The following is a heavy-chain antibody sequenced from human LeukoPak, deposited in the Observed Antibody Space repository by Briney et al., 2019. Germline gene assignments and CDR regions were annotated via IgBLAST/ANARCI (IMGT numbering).Heavy chain of an antibody. V-gene: IGHV3-64*01. CDR3: ARGHGPYGGNSLDP. Sequence: GGSLRLSCAAPGFVFSNYPMHWVRQAPGKGLESVSGISPNGGTTNYGNSVKGRFTVSRDNSKNTLYLQMGSLGREDTAVYYCARGHGPYGGNSLDPWGQGTLVTVSS. D-gene: IGHD4-23*01. J-gene: IGHJ5*02. CDR2: ISPNGGTT. CDR1: GFVFSNYP.